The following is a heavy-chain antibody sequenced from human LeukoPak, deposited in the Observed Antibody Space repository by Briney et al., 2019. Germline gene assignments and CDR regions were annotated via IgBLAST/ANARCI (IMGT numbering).Heavy chain of an antibody. J-gene: IGHJ5*02. D-gene: IGHD6-13*01. CDR3: ARDNSSSWYVDWFDP. V-gene: IGHV3-53*01. CDR1: GFTVSSNY. Sequence: GGSLRLSXAASGFTVSSNYMSWVRQAPGKGLEWVSVIYSGGSTYYADSVKGRFTISRDNSKNTLYLQMNSLRAEDTAVYYCARDNSSSWYVDWFDPWGQGTLVTVSS. CDR2: IYSGGST.